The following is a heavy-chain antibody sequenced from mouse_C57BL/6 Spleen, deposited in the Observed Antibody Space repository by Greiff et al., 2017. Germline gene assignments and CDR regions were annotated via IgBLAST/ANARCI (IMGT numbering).Heavy chain of an antibody. CDR1: GFTFSSYG. Sequence: EVKLVESGADLVKPGASLKLSCAASGFTFSSYGLPWVRQTPDKRLEWVATISSGGSYTYYPDSVKGRFTISRDNAKNTLYLQMSSLKSEDTAMCYCARQTDYWGQGTTLTVST. CDR2: ISSGGSYT. J-gene: IGHJ2*01. V-gene: IGHV5-6*02. CDR3: ARQTDY.